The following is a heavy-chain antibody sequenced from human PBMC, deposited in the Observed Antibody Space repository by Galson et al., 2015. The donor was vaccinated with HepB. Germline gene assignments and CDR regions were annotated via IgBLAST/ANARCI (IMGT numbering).Heavy chain of an antibody. Sequence: SVKVSCKASGGTFSSYAISWVRQAPGQGLEWMGGIIPIFGTANYAQKFQGRVTITADESTSTAYMELSSLRSEDTAVYYCARDRPGRSAEAFDIWGQGTMVTVSS. CDR1: GGTFSSYA. CDR3: ARDRPGRSAEAFDI. J-gene: IGHJ3*02. CDR2: IIPIFGTA. D-gene: IGHD6-25*01. V-gene: IGHV1-69*13.